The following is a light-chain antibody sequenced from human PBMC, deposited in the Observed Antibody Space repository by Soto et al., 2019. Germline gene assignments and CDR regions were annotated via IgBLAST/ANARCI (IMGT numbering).Light chain of an antibody. Sequence: ITQSTRPLSVYQVEVDILSSRASQSVSSNLAWYQQKPGQAPRLLIYGASTRAAGIPARFSGSGSGTDFTLTITSLQSEDFGVYYCHQHIKWWKFGEGTRFEI. CDR2: GAS. J-gene: IGKJ5*01. V-gene: IGKV3-15*01. CDR3: HQHIKWWK. CDR1: QSVSSN.